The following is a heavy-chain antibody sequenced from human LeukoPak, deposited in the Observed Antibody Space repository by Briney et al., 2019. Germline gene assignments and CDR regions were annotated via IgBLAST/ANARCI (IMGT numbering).Heavy chain of an antibody. CDR2: IRYDGSNK. CDR3: ARELRVFQYSIFRHGYYFDY. J-gene: IGHJ4*02. CDR1: GFTFSSYG. D-gene: IGHD3-9*01. Sequence: HPGGSLRLSCAASGFTFSSYGMHWVRQAPGKGLEWVAVIRYDGSNKYYADSVKGRFTISRDNSKNTLYLQMNSLRAEDTAVYYCARELRVFQYSIFRHGYYFDYWGQGTLVTVSS. V-gene: IGHV3-33*01.